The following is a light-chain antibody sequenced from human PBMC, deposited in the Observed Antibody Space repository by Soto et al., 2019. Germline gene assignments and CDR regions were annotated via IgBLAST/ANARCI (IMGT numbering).Light chain of an antibody. Sequence: QSALTQPASVSGSPGQSITISCTGTNSDVGGYDYVSWYQQHPGKAPKLMIYDVSNRPSGVSNRFSGSKSGNTASLTISGLQAEDEADYYCNSYTSSSRYVFGTGTKLTVL. CDR2: DVS. V-gene: IGLV2-14*03. CDR3: NSYTSSSRYV. J-gene: IGLJ1*01. CDR1: NSDVGGYDY.